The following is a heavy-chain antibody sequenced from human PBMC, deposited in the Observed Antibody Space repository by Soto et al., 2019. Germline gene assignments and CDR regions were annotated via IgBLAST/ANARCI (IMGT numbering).Heavy chain of an antibody. D-gene: IGHD3-22*01. Sequence: ASVKVSCKASGGTFSSYTISWVRQAPGQGLEWMGRIIPILGIANYAQKFQGRVTITADKSTSTAYMELSSLRSEDTAVYYCARARVVYDSSGLRFDYWGQGTLVTVSS. CDR3: ARARVVYDSSGLRFDY. CDR2: IIPILGIA. V-gene: IGHV1-69*02. CDR1: GGTFSSYT. J-gene: IGHJ4*02.